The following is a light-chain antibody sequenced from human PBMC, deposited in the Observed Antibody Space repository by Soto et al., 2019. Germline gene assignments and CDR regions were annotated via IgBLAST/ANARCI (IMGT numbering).Light chain of an antibody. CDR2: GAS. CDR3: QHYRTS. V-gene: IGKV3-20*01. Sequence: EIVLTQSPGTLSLSPGERATLSCRASQGVSSSYLAWYQQKPRQPPRLLIYGASSRATGIPDRFSGSGSGRDFTITITRLEPEDFAVYYCQHYRTSFGGGTKVEIK. J-gene: IGKJ4*01. CDR1: QGVSSSY.